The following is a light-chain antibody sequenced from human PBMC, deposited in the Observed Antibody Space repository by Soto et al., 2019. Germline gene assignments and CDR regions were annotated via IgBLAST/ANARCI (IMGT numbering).Light chain of an antibody. Sequence: EIVMTQSPLSLPVTPGEPASISCKSSQSLLYSDGSNYLDWYLQKPGQSPQLLIHLGSNRASGVTDRFSGSGSGTDFTLRISRVEAEDVGVYFCMQALETPLTFGGGTKVEIK. CDR1: QSLLYSDGSNY. CDR2: LGS. CDR3: MQALETPLT. J-gene: IGKJ4*01. V-gene: IGKV2-28*01.